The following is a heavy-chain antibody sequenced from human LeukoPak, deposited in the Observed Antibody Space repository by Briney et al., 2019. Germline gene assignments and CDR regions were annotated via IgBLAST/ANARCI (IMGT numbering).Heavy chain of an antibody. Sequence: SETLSLTCTVSGDSISNYYWSWIRQPAGKGLEWIGRVYASGSPNYNPSLKSRVTMSVDTSKNQFSLKLNSVTVADTAVYYCARVGMGDSEVTLLPWGQGTLVTVSS. D-gene: IGHD2-21*02. CDR2: VYASGSP. CDR3: ARVGMGDSEVTLLP. CDR1: GDSISNYY. V-gene: IGHV4-4*07. J-gene: IGHJ5*02.